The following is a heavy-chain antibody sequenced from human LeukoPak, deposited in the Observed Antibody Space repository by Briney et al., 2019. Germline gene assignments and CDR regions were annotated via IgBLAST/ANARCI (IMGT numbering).Heavy chain of an antibody. CDR2: IGGDGRS. D-gene: IGHD3-3*02. CDR3: AKDLHYWSGIDY. Sequence: GGSLRLSCPASGFTYSTSAMNWVRQAPGKGLEWVSGIGGDGRSFYTDSVKGRFTISRDNSKNTLYLQMHSLRAEDTAIYYCAKDLHYWSGIDYWGQGTLVTVSS. CDR1: GFTYSTSA. V-gene: IGHV3-23*01. J-gene: IGHJ4*02.